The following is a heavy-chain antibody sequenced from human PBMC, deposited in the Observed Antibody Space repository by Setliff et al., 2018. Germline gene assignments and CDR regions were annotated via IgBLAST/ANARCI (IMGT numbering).Heavy chain of an antibody. CDR2: IYHSGSA. V-gene: IGHV4-30-2*05. CDR3: AREVGTSTSSDAFDV. J-gene: IGHJ3*01. D-gene: IGHD1-26*01. Sequence: PSETLSLTCAVSGGSLTSGSYYWTWIRQPAGKALEWIAYIYHSGSAYYNPSLKSRVTMSVDTSKNQFSLHLTSVTAADTAVYYCAREVGTSTSSDAFDVWGQGMMVTVSS. CDR1: GGSLTSGSYY.